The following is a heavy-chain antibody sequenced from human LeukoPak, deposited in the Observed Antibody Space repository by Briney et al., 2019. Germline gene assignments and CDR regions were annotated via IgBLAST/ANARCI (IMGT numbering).Heavy chain of an antibody. CDR3: ARGDTYSSSWYGFHY. V-gene: IGHV3-23*01. CDR2: ISGSGGST. J-gene: IGHJ4*02. Sequence: GGSLRLSCAASGFTFSTYAMSWVRQAPGKGLEWVSAISGSGGSTYYADSVKGRFTISRDNSKNTLYLQMDSLRAEDTAVYYCARGDTYSSSWYGFHYWGQGTLVTVSP. CDR1: GFTFSTYA. D-gene: IGHD6-13*01.